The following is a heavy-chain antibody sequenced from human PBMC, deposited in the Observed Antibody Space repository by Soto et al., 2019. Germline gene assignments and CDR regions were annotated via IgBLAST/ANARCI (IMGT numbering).Heavy chain of an antibody. D-gene: IGHD6-19*01. CDR2: ISSSSSYT. J-gene: IGHJ4*02. CDR3: ARDRVRRSRSGWPYFDY. V-gene: IGHV3-11*06. CDR1: GFTFSDYY. Sequence: GGSLRLSCAACGFTFSDYYMSWIRQAPGKGLEWVSYISSSSSYTNYADSVKGRFTISRDNAKNSLYLQMNSLRAEDTAVYYCARDRVRRSRSGWPYFDYWGQGTLVTVSS.